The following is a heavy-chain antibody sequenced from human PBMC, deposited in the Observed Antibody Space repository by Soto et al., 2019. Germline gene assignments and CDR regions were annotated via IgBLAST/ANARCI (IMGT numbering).Heavy chain of an antibody. V-gene: IGHV5-51*01. D-gene: IGHD3-9*01. J-gene: IGHJ6*02. CDR2: IYAGDSDT. Sequence: LGESLKISFNASGYSFSNYWIGWVRQMPGKGLAWLGLIYAGDSDTKYSPSLQGQVTFSADRSTATAYLQWGTLKASDTAMYYCARVADPYILGYCGMDVWGQGTTVTVSS. CDR3: ARVADPYILGYCGMDV. CDR1: GYSFSNYW.